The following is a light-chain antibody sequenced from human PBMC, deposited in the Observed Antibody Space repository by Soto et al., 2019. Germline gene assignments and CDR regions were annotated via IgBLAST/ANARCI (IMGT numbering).Light chain of an antibody. V-gene: IGLV2-14*01. J-gene: IGLJ1*01. Sequence: QSALTQPASVSGSPGQSITISCTGTSSDVGGYDYVSWYQQHPGKAPKVMIYEVTYRPSGVSHRFSGSKSGNTASLIISGHQAEDEADYYCSSYTSTSGRVFGTGTKLTVL. CDR1: SSDVGGYDY. CDR3: SSYTSTSGRV. CDR2: EVT.